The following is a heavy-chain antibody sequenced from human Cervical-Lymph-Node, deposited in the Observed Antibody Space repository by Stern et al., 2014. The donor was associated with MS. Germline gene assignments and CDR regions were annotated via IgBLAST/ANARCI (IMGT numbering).Heavy chain of an antibody. CDR1: GVTFGTHA. CDR2: VWYDGSNK. V-gene: IGHV3-33*01. Sequence: VQLVESGAGVHQPGTSLRVSCAASGVTFGTHAMRWVRQAPGKGLEWLAVVWYDGSNKFYADSVKGRFTISRANSKNTLYLQMNSLRVEDTAVYYCAGGDSGSYHFDFWGRGTLVTVSS. D-gene: IGHD3-16*02. J-gene: IGHJ4*02. CDR3: AGGDSGSYHFDF.